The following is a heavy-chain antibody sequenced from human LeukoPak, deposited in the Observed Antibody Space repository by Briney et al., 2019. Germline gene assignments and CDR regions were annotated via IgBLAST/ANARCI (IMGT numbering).Heavy chain of an antibody. CDR2: INPSGGST. J-gene: IGHJ4*02. Sequence: ASVKVSCKASGYTFTSYYMHWVRQALGQGLECMGIINPSGGSTSYAQKFQGRVTMTRDTSTSTVYMELSSLRSEDTAVYYCAGEPVEMATTPSYWGQGTLVTVSS. V-gene: IGHV1-46*01. CDR3: AGEPVEMATTPSY. D-gene: IGHD5-24*01. CDR1: GYTFTSYY.